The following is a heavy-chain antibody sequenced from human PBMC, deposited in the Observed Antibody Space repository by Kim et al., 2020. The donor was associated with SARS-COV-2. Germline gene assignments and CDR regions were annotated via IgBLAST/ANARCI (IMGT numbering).Heavy chain of an antibody. V-gene: IGHV3-21*01. CDR1: GFTFSSYS. Sequence: GGSLRLSCAASGFTFSSYSMNWVRQAPGKGLEWVSSISSSSSYIYYADSVKGRFTISRDNAKNSLYLQMNSLRAEDTAVYYCARDFRMSPSYGMDVWGQGTTVTVSS. CDR3: ARDFRMSPSYGMDV. CDR2: ISSSSSYI. J-gene: IGHJ6*02.